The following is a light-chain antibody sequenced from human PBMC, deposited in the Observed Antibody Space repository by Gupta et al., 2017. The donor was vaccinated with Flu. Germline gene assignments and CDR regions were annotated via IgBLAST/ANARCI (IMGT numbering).Light chain of an antibody. CDR1: QSISIY. J-gene: IGKJ5*01. Sequence: DIQMTQSPSSLSASVGDRVTITCRASQSISIYLNWYQQKPGKAPKFLISAASSLQSGVPSRFSGRGSGTDFTLTISSLQPEDFATYYCQQSYSTPGTFGQGTRLEIK. CDR2: AAS. V-gene: IGKV1-39*01. CDR3: QQSYSTPGT.